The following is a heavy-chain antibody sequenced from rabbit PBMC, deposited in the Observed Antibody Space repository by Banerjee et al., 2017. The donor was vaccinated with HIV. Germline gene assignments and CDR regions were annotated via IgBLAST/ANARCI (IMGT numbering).Heavy chain of an antibody. V-gene: IGHV1S40*01. D-gene: IGHD4-2*01. CDR1: GLDFSSSYW. CDR2: IDVSRSGST. Sequence: QSLEESGGDLVKPGESLTLTCTASGLDFSSSYWICWVRQAPGKGLEWIACIDVSRSGSTYYGSWAKGRFTVSKTSSTTVTLQMTNLTAADTATYFCARDVAGREDFNLWGPGTLVTVS. J-gene: IGHJ4*01. CDR3: ARDVAGREDFNL.